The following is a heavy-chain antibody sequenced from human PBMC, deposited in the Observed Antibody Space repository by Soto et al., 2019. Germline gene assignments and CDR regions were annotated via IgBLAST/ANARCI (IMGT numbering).Heavy chain of an antibody. J-gene: IGHJ4*02. CDR3: ARDKITGLFDY. D-gene: IGHD2-8*02. V-gene: IGHV4-39*07. Sequence: ASETLSLTCSVSNGSVSSPLSYWGWIRQPPGKRPQWIGVINHSGSTNYNPSLKSRVTISVDTSKNQFSLKLTSVTAADTAVYYCARDKITGLFDYWGQGTLVTVSS. CDR1: NGSVSSPLSY. CDR2: INHSGST.